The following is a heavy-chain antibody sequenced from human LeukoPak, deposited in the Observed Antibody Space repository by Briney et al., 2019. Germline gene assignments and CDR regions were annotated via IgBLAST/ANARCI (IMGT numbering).Heavy chain of an antibody. J-gene: IGHJ4*02. CDR2: INQDGSTK. D-gene: IGHD1/OR15-1a*01. V-gene: IGHV3-7*01. CDR1: GFGFGKSW. Sequence: VFLWLSRAANGFGFGKSWVTWVRQAPGKGPEWLANINQDGSTKNYVDAVEGRFTISTDNAKNSLYLQMNSLRAEDTAVYYCTRDFAFQQFDYWGQGTLVTVSS. CDR3: TRDFAFQQFDY.